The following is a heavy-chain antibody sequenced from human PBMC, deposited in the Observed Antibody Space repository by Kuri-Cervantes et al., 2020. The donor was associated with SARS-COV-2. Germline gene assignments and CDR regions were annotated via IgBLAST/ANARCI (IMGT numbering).Heavy chain of an antibody. CDR2: IYYGGST. Sequence: SETLSLTCTVSGGSISSGDYYWSWIRQPPGKGLEWIGYIYYGGSTCYNPSLKSRVTISVDTSKNQFSLKLSSVTAADTAVYYCARDPYYDYVWGSYRLGGAFDIWGQGTMVTVSS. V-gene: IGHV4-30-4*01. D-gene: IGHD3-16*02. CDR3: ARDPYYDYVWGSYRLGGAFDI. J-gene: IGHJ3*02. CDR1: GGSISSGDYY.